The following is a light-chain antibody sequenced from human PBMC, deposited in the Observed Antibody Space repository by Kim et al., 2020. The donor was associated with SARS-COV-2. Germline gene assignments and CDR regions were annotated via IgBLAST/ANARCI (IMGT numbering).Light chain of an antibody. CDR3: QAWDSSTVV. CDR2: QDS. V-gene: IGLV3-1*01. J-gene: IGLJ2*01. Sequence: VSPGQTASITCSVDKLGDKYACWYQQKPGQSPVLVIYQDSKRPSGIPERFSGSNSGNTATLTISGTQAMDEADYYCQAWDSSTVVFGGGTKVTVL. CDR1: KLGDKY.